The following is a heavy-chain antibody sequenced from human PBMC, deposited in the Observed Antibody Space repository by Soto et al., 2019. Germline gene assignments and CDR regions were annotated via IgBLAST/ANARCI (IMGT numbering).Heavy chain of an antibody. CDR1: GYSISSSNW. V-gene: IGHV4-28*01. CDR3: AKNTXGTRGPYFDY. D-gene: IGHD1-1*01. Sequence: SDTLSLTCAVSGYSISSSNWWGWVRQPPGRGLEWIGYISYSGTTYYNPSLKSRVTMSIDTSKNQFSLDLSSVTAVDTAVYYCAKNTXGTRGPYFDYWGQGTLVTVSS. J-gene: IGHJ4*02. CDR2: ISYSGTT.